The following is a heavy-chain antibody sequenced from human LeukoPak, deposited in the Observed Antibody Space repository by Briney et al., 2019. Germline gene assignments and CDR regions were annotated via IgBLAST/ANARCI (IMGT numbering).Heavy chain of an antibody. J-gene: IGHJ4*02. CDR1: GGSISSSSYY. Sequence: SETLSLTCTVSGGSISSSSYYWGWIRQPPGKGLEWIGSIYYSGSTYYNPSLKSRVTISVDTSKNQFSLKLSSVTAADTAVYYCARGPAAAGQRPVDYWGQGTLVTVSS. V-gene: IGHV4-39*01. D-gene: IGHD6-13*01. CDR2: IYYSGST. CDR3: ARGPAAAGQRPVDY.